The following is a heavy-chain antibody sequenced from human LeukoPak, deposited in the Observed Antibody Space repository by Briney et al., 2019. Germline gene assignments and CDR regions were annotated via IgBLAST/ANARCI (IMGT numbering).Heavy chain of an antibody. J-gene: IGHJ5*02. D-gene: IGHD6-19*01. CDR2: ISGSGGST. Sequence: GGSLRLSCAASGFTFSSYAMSWVRQAPGKGLEWVSAISGSGGSTYYADSVKGRFTISRDNSKNTLYLQVNSLRAEDTAVYYCAKDPPPSSRFMTVASGGFDPWGQGTLVTVSS. CDR1: GFTFSSYA. CDR3: AKDPPPSSRFMTVASGGFDP. V-gene: IGHV3-23*01.